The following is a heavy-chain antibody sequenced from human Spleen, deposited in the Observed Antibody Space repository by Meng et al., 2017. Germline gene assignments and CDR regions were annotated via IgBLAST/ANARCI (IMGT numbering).Heavy chain of an antibody. CDR2: INHSGST. Sequence: SETLSLTCVVSGGSFSDYYWSWIRQPPGKGLEWIGEINHSGSTNYNPSLESRATISVDTSQNNLSLKLSSVTAADSAVYYCARGPTTMAHDFDYWGQGTLVTVXS. CDR3: ARGPTTMAHDFDY. V-gene: IGHV4-34*01. J-gene: IGHJ4*02. D-gene: IGHD4-11*01. CDR1: GGSFSDYY.